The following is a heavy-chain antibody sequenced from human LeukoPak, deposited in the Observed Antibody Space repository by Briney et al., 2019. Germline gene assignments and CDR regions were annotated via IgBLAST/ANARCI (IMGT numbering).Heavy chain of an antibody. D-gene: IGHD3-22*01. CDR3: ARVAPSQWLLLPNYFDY. J-gene: IGHJ4*02. V-gene: IGHV4-59*01. CDR2: IYYTGST. CDR1: GGSIRSYY. Sequence: PSETLSLTCTVSGGSIRSYYWSWIRQPPGKGLEWIGYIYYTGSTEYNSSLKSRVTISVDTSKNQFSLKLSSVTAADTAVYYCARVAPSQWLLLPNYFDYWGQETLVTVSS.